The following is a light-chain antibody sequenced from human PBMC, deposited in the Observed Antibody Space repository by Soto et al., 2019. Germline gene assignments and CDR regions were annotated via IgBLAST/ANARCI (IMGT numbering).Light chain of an antibody. CDR3: QQYNNCPRT. J-gene: IGKJ3*01. Sequence: EIVMTQSPATLSVSPGERATLSCRASQSVSSKLGWYQQKPGQAPRLLIYGASIRATGIPARFSGSGSGTDFPLTISSLQSEDFAVYYCQQYNNCPRTFGPGTKVDIK. CDR1: QSVSSK. CDR2: GAS. V-gene: IGKV3-15*01.